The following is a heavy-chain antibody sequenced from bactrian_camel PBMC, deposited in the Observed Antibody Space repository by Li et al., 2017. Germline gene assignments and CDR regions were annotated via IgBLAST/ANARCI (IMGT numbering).Heavy chain of an antibody. V-gene: IGHV3S2*01. Sequence: DVQLVESGGGLVQPGGSLRLSCAASGFTFSSADMSWVRQAPGKGLEWVASIDRDGNSAFYADSVKGRFTISRANVKNTVYLQMDSLKPEDTAMYYCTYQTYQGQGTQVTVS. CDR2: IDRDGNSA. CDR1: GFTFSSAD. J-gene: IGHJ4*01. D-gene: IGHD2*01.